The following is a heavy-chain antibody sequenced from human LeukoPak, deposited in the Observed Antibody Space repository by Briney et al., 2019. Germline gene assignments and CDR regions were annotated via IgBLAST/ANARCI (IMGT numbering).Heavy chain of an antibody. V-gene: IGHV3-21*01. CDR1: GFTFSSYN. CDR2: ISTSSSYI. Sequence: PGGSLRLSCAASGFTFSSYNMNWVRQAPGKGLEWVSSISTSSSYIYYTDSVKGRFTISRDNAKNSLYLQMNSLRAEDTAVYYCARDNAEGTGSLDYWGQGTLVTVSS. D-gene: IGHD1-1*01. CDR3: ARDNAEGTGSLDY. J-gene: IGHJ4*02.